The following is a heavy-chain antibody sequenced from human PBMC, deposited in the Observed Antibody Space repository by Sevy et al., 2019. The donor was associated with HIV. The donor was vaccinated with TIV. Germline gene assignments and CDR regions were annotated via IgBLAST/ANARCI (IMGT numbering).Heavy chain of an antibody. CDR1: VFTFGDYA. J-gene: IGHJ6*02. V-gene: IGHV3-49*03. CDR2: IRSKAYGGTT. CDR3: TRDRDYYDSSGYPYGMDV. Sequence: GGSLRLSCTASVFTFGDYAMSWFRQAPGKGLEWVGFIRSKAYGGTTEYAASVKGRFTISRDDSKSIAYLQMNSLKTEDTAVYYCTRDRDYYDSSGYPYGMDVWGQGTTVTVSS. D-gene: IGHD3-22*01.